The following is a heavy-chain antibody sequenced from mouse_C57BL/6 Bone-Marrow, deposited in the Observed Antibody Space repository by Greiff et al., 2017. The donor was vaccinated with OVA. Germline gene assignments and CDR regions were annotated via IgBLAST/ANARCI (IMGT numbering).Heavy chain of an antibody. D-gene: IGHD1-1*01. CDR3: ASAPPGTYYYGSSYPYYFDY. J-gene: IGHJ2*01. CDR2: IYPGSGST. Sequence: QVQLQQPGAELVKPGASVKMSCKASGYTFTSYWITWVKQRPGQGLEWIGDIYPGSGSTNYNEKFKSKATLTVDTSSSTAYLQLSSLTSEDSAFYYCASAPPGTYYYGSSYPYYFDYWGQGTTLTVSS. V-gene: IGHV1-55*01. CDR1: GYTFTSYW.